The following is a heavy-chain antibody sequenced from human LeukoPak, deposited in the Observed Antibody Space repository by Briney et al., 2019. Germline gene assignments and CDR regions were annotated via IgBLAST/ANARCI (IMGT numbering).Heavy chain of an antibody. CDR3: AKARYYDFWSGYYFDY. CDR2: ISSSSSYI. CDR1: GFTFSSYS. Sequence: GGSLRLSCAASGFTFSSYSMNWVRQAPGKGLEWVSSISSSSSYIYYADSVKGRFTISRDNAKNSLYPQMNSLRAEDTAVYYCAKARYYDFWSGYYFDYWGQGTLVTVSS. J-gene: IGHJ4*02. V-gene: IGHV3-21*01. D-gene: IGHD3-3*01.